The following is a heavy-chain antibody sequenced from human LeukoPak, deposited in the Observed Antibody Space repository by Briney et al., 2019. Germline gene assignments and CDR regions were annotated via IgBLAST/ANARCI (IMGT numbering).Heavy chain of an antibody. D-gene: IGHD3-3*01. CDR2: INWNGGST. CDR1: GFSFDDYG. Sequence: GGSLRLSCAASGFSFDDYGMSWVRHAPGKGLEWVSGINWNGGSTGYADSVKGRFTISRDNAKNSLSLQMNSLRVEDTALYYCARGGISIFGVVIYMDVWGKGTTVTVSS. V-gene: IGHV3-20*04. J-gene: IGHJ6*03. CDR3: ARGGISIFGVVIYMDV.